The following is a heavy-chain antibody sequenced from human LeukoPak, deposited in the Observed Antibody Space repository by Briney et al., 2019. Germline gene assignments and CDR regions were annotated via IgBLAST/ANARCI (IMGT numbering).Heavy chain of an antibody. J-gene: IGHJ4*02. CDR2: INAGNGNT. Sequence: ASVKVSCKASGYTFTSYAMHWVRQAPGQRLEWMGWINAGNGNTKYSQKFQGRVTITRDTSASTAYMELSSLRSEDTAVYYCARDLFTMVRGVITPPFDYWGQGTLVTVSS. V-gene: IGHV1-3*01. CDR1: GYTFTSYA. CDR3: ARDLFTMVRGVITPPFDY. D-gene: IGHD3-10*01.